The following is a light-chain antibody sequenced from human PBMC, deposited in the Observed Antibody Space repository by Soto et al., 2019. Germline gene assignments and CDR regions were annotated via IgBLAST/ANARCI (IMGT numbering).Light chain of an antibody. J-gene: IGKJ1*01. V-gene: IGKV1-17*01. Sequence: IQMTQSPSSLSTSRPPRVTSTCRASQDIRDDLGWYQQKPGKAPNLLIYAASILQSGVPSRFSGSGSGTEFTLTISSLQPEDFATYYCQQLNSYPQTFGQGTKVDIK. CDR1: QDIRDD. CDR2: AAS. CDR3: QQLNSYPQT.